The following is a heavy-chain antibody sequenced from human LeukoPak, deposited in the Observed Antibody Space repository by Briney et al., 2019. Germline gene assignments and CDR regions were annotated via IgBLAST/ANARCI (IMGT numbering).Heavy chain of an antibody. CDR2: IYPGDSDT. D-gene: IGHD6-13*01. CDR1: GYSFTSHW. Sequence: GESLKISCKGSGYSFTSHWIDWVRQMPGRGLEWMGLIYPGDSDTRYSPSFQGQVTLSVDKSITTAYLQWSSLTAADTAMYYCARQVAAASDSWGQGTLVTVSS. V-gene: IGHV5-51*01. J-gene: IGHJ4*02. CDR3: ARQVAAASDS.